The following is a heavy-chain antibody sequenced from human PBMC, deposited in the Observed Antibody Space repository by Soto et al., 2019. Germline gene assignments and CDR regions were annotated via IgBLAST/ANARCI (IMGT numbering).Heavy chain of an antibody. CDR3: ARADIVLVPAAFDY. CDR2: INPNSGGT. Sequence: ASVKVSCKASGYTFTGYYMHWVRQAPGQGLEWMGWINPNSGGTNYAQKFQGWVTMTRDTSISTAYMELSRLRSDDTAVYYCARADIVLVPAAFDYWGQGTLVTVSS. D-gene: IGHD2-2*01. J-gene: IGHJ4*02. CDR1: GYTFTGYY. V-gene: IGHV1-2*04.